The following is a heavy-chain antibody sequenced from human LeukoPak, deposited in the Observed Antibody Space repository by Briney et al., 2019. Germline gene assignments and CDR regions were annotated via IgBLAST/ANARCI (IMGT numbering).Heavy chain of an antibody. CDR1: GFTSSIYS. V-gene: IGHV3-48*01. J-gene: IGHJ4*02. CDR3: ARADSSGYYHPIN. Sequence: GRSQRPACPASGFTSSIYSINCARQAPGKWLEWLSYISISSSTIYYADAVKGRFTISRDNAKNSLYLQMNSLRAEDTAVYYCARADSSGYYHPINWGQGTLVTVSS. D-gene: IGHD3-22*01. CDR2: ISISSSTI.